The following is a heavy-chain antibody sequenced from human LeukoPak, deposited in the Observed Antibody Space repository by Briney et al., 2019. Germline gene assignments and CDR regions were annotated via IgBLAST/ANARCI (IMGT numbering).Heavy chain of an antibody. Sequence: ASVKVSCKVSGYTLTELSMHWVLQAPGKGLEWMGGFDPEDGETSYAQKFQGRVTMTEDTSTDTAYMELSSLRSEDTAVYYCATDLLGIAAAGTGYWGQGTLVTVSS. D-gene: IGHD6-13*01. CDR1: GYTLTELS. J-gene: IGHJ4*02. CDR2: FDPEDGET. CDR3: ATDLLGIAAAGTGY. V-gene: IGHV1-24*01.